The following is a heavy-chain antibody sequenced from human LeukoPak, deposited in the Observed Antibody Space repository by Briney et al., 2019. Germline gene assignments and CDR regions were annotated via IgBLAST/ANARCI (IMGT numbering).Heavy chain of an antibody. CDR1: GYTFTSYD. D-gene: IGHD2-15*01. CDR2: MNPNSGNT. CDR3: ARDSGPHYYYYYGMDV. V-gene: IGHV1-8*01. Sequence: ASVKVSCKASGYTFTSYDINWVRQATGQGLEWMGWMNPNSGNTGYAQKFQGRVTMTRNTSISTAYMELSSLRSEDTAVYYCARDSGPHYYYYYGMDVWGQGTTVTVSS. J-gene: IGHJ6*02.